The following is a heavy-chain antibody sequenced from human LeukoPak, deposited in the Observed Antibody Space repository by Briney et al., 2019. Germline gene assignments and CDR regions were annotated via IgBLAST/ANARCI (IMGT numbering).Heavy chain of an antibody. D-gene: IGHD2-15*01. CDR3: TTTNRVGYWSGGSCYVDY. Sequence: GGSLRLSCAASGFTVSSNYMSWVRQAPGKGLEWVGRIKSKTAGGTTDYAAPVTGRFTISRDASKISLYLQMNSLKTEDTAVYYCTTTNRVGYWSGGSCYVDYWGQGTLVTVSS. J-gene: IGHJ4*02. CDR1: GFTVSSNY. CDR2: IKSKTAGGTT. V-gene: IGHV3-15*01.